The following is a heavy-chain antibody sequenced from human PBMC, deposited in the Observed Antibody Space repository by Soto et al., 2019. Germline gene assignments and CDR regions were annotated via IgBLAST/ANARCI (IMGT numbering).Heavy chain of an antibody. V-gene: IGHV3-48*03. J-gene: IGHJ4*02. Sequence: GGSLRLCCAASGFTFSTYEMNWVRQAPGKGLEWVSYISNSGDTIYYADSVKGRFTIFRDNAKNSLYLQMNSLRVEDTALYYCARDGSRFDYWGQGTLVTVSS. CDR2: ISNSGDTI. D-gene: IGHD6-13*01. CDR1: GFTFSTYE. CDR3: ARDGSRFDY.